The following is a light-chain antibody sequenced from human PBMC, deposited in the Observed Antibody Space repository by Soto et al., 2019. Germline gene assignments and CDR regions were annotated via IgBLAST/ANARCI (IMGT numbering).Light chain of an antibody. CDR2: EAS. CDR1: ITDFVTYNR. Sequence: QSALTQPPSVSGSPGQSVTISCTGTITDFVTYNRVSWYQQPPGTAPKLIVYEASNRPSGVPDRFSGSKSGNTASLTISGLQAADEADYYCSLYTSENTYVFGTGTKVTV. J-gene: IGLJ1*01. CDR3: SLYTSENTYV. V-gene: IGLV2-18*01.